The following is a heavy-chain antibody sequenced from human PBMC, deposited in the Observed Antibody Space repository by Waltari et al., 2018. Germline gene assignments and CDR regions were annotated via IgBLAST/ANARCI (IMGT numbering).Heavy chain of an antibody. V-gene: IGHV4-34*01. J-gene: IGHJ2*01. Sequence: QVQLQQWGAGLLKPSETLSLTCAVYGGSFTSGYSWSWIRQPPGKGVEWIGEITDSGMTNYIPSLKSRVTMSVDTSKNHFSLELNSVTAADTAVYYCARVSLRRGFGPYWYFDLWGRGTLVTVSS. D-gene: IGHD3-10*01. CDR2: ITDSGMT. CDR1: GGSFTSGYS. CDR3: ARVSLRRGFGPYWYFDL.